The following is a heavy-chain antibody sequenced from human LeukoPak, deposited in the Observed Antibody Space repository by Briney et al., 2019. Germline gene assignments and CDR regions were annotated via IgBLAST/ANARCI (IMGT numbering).Heavy chain of an antibody. D-gene: IGHD6-6*01. CDR2: IYYSGST. CDR3: AREGSSSPFDY. CDR1: GGSISSYY. J-gene: IGHJ4*02. V-gene: IGHV4-59*01. Sequence: PSETLSLTCTVSGGSISSYYWSWIRQPPGKGLEWNGYIYYSGSTNYNPSLKSRVTISVDTSKNQFSLKLSSVTAADTAVYYCAREGSSSPFDYWGQGTLVTVSS.